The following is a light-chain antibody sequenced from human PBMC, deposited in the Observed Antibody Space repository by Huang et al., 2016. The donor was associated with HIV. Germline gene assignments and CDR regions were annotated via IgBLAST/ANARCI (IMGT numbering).Light chain of an antibody. CDR1: QSVTGN. CDR3: QQYTNPPPWT. CDR2: DAS. Sequence: VVLTQSPAALSVSPGERVTLSCRASQSVTGNLAWYLQKPGQAPSVLIYDASPRAAGTPARFSGSGSGTEFTLTISSLQSDDFGVYYCQQYTNPPPWTFGQGTRVEI. J-gene: IGKJ1*01. V-gene: IGKV3-15*01.